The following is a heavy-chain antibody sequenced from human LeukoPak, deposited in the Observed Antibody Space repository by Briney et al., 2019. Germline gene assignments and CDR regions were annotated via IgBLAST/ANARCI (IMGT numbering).Heavy chain of an antibody. Sequence: SQTLSLTCAVSGGSISSGGYSWSWIRQPPGKGLEWIGYIYHSGSTYYNPSLKSRVTISVDRSKNQFSLKLSSVTAADTAVYYCARAPDYYGSGSYLDYWGQGTLVTVSS. CDR2: IYHSGST. D-gene: IGHD3-10*01. V-gene: IGHV4-30-2*01. J-gene: IGHJ4*02. CDR1: GGSISSGGYS. CDR3: ARAPDYYGSGSYLDY.